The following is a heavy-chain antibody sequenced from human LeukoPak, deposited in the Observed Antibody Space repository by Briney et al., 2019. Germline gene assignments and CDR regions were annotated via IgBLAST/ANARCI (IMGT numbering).Heavy chain of an antibody. CDR1: GFTFSDYY. V-gene: IGHV3-11*01. Sequence: GGSLRLSCATSGFTFSDYYMSWIRQAPGKGLEWVSYISSSGSTIYYADSVKGRFTISRDNAKNSLYLQMNSLRAEDTAVYYCARDLTPENFDYWGQGTLVTVSS. J-gene: IGHJ4*02. D-gene: IGHD1-14*01. CDR2: ISSSGSTI. CDR3: ARDLTPENFDY.